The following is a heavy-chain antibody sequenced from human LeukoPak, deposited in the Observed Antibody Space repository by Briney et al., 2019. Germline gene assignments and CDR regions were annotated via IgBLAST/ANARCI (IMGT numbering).Heavy chain of an antibody. V-gene: IGHV3-23*01. CDR1: GFTFTRYW. Sequence: GGSLRLSCAASGFTFTRYWMYWVRQAPGKGLEWVSAINGRGDSTFYADSVKGQFTISRDNSKSTVYLQMNSLRADDTAVYYCAKERQTGDYFTSDFWGQGTLVTVSS. D-gene: IGHD4-17*01. CDR2: INGRGDST. CDR3: AKERQTGDYFTSDF. J-gene: IGHJ4*02.